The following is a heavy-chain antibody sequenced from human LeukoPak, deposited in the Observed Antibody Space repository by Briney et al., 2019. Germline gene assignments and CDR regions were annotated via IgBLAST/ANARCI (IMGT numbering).Heavy chain of an antibody. D-gene: IGHD2-2*03. J-gene: IGHJ6*03. Sequence: ASVKVSCKASGGTFSSYAISWVRQAPGQGLEWMGGIIPIFGTANYAQKFQGRVTITADKSTSTAYMELSSLRSEDTAVYYCARVGGYCSSTSCLYYYYYMDVWGKGTTVTVSS. CDR3: ARVGGYCSSTSCLYYYYYMDV. CDR2: IIPIFGTA. V-gene: IGHV1-69*06. CDR1: GGTFSSYA.